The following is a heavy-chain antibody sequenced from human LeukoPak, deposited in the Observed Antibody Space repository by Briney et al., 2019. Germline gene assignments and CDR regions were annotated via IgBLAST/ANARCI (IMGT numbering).Heavy chain of an antibody. CDR3: VRGGGSSAHYYYFGY. V-gene: IGHV3-74*03. J-gene: IGHJ4*02. Sequence: GGSLRLSCAASGPTFSSYGMHWVRQRAGKGLMWVSGISADGSKITYADSVKGRFTITRDNARSTLILQIDSLRDEDAAVYYCVRGGGSSAHYYYFGYWGQGGLVTLS. CDR1: GPTFSSYG. CDR2: ISADGSKI. D-gene: IGHD6-19*01.